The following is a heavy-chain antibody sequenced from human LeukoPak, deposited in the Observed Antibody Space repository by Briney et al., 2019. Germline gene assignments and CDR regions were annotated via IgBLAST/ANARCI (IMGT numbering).Heavy chain of an antibody. CDR3: AKADGAAAGTAYFDY. V-gene: IGHV3-23*01. J-gene: IGHJ4*02. CDR2: IWCGGGST. CDR1: GFTFSSYG. D-gene: IGHD6-13*01. Sequence: GGSLRLSCAASGFTFSSYGMTWVRQAPGKGLEWVSRIWCGGGSTYYADSVKGRFTISRDNSKNTLYLQMNSLRAEDTAVCYCAKADGAAAGTAYFDYWGQGTLVTVSS.